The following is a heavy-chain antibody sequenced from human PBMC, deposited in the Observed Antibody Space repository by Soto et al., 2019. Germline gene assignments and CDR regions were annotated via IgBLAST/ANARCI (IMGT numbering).Heavy chain of an antibody. V-gene: IGHV4-39*01. CDR1: GGSISSSSYY. CDR2: IYYSGST. J-gene: IGHJ3*02. CDR3: ARRLTGYSSSWYAFDI. Sequence: SETLSLTCTVSGGSISSSSYYWGWIRQPPGKGLEWIGSIYYSGSTYYNPSLKSRVTISVDTSKNQFSLKLSSVTAADTAVYYCARRLTGYSSSWYAFDIWGQGTMGNVSS. D-gene: IGHD6-13*01.